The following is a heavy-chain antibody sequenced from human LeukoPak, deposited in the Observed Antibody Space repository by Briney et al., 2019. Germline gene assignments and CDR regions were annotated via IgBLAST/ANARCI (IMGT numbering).Heavy chain of an antibody. D-gene: IGHD2-21*02. V-gene: IGHV3-64D*06. CDR1: GFTFSSYA. CDR3: VRAYCSGDCYSPPFDY. J-gene: IGHJ4*02. CDR2: ISSNGGST. Sequence: GGSLRLSCSASGFTFSSYAMHWVRQAPGKGLEYVSAISSNGGSTYYADSVKGRFTISRDNSKNTLYLQMSSLRAEDTAVYYCVRAYCSGDCYSPPFDYWGQGTLVTVSS.